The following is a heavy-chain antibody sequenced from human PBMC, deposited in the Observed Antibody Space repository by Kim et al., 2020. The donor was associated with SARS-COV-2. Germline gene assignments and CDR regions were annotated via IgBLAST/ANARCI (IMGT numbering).Heavy chain of an antibody. V-gene: IGHV4-34*01. CDR2: INHSGST. J-gene: IGHJ5*02. Sequence: SETLSLTCAVYGGSFSGYYWSWIRQPPGKGLEWIGEINHSGSTNYNPSLKSRATISVDTPKNQFSLKLSSVTAADTAVYYCARSPRYSMVRAGPWGQG. CDR1: GGSFSGYY. D-gene: IGHD3-10*01. CDR3: ARSPRYSMVRAGP.